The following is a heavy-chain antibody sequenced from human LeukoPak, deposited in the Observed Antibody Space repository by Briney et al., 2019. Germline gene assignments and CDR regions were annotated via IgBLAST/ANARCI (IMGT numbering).Heavy chain of an antibody. D-gene: IGHD6-6*01. CDR1: GFTFSSYG. J-gene: IGHJ3*02. CDR3: AKDEYSSSPRGFDI. CDR2: IRYDGSNK. V-gene: IGHV3-30*02. Sequence: GGSLRLSRAASGFTFSSYGMHWVRQAPGKGLEWVAFIRYDGSNKYYADSVKGRFTISRDNSKNTLYLQMNSLRAEDTAVYYCAKDEYSSSPRGFDIWGQGTMVTVSS.